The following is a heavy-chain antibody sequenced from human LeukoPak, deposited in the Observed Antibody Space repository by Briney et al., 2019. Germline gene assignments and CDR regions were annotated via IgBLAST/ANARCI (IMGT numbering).Heavy chain of an antibody. V-gene: IGHV4-30-2*01. D-gene: IGHD7-27*01. CDR3: ARFSPRAMGNYLDF. CDR1: GGSISSGSYS. Sequence: PSETLSLTCAVSGGSISSGSYSWSWIRQPPGKGLEWIGYIYPRGSTYYNPSLKSRVILSLDKSANLFSLNLSSVTAADTAVYYCARFSPRAMGNYLDFWGQGTLVTVSS. J-gene: IGHJ4*02. CDR2: IYPRGST.